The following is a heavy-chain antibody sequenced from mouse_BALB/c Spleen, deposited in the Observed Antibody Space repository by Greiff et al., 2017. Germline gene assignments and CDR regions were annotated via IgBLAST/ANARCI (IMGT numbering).Heavy chain of an antibody. Sequence: DVHLVESGGGLVKPGGSLKLSCAASGFTFSDYYMYWVRQTPEKRLEWVATISDGGSYTYYPDSVKGRFTISRDNAKNNLYLQMSSLKSEDTAMYYCARSYERNYLEGFAYWGQGTLVTVSA. V-gene: IGHV5-4*02. J-gene: IGHJ3*01. CDR1: GFTFSDYY. D-gene: IGHD2-1*01. CDR2: ISDGGSYT. CDR3: ARSYERNYLEGFAY.